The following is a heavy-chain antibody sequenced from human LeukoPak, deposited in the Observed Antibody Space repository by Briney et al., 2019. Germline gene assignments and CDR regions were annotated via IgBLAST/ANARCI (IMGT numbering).Heavy chain of an antibody. CDR2: ISWNSGSI. D-gene: IGHD5-18*01. J-gene: IGHJ4*02. CDR1: GFTFSSYD. CDR3: AKVRGYSYGYFDY. V-gene: IGHV3-9*01. Sequence: PGGSLRLSCAASGFTFSSYDMHWVRQAPGKGLEWVSGISWNSGSIGYADSVKGRFTISRDNAKNSLYLQMNSLRAEDTALYYCAKVRGYSYGYFDYWGQGTLVTVSS.